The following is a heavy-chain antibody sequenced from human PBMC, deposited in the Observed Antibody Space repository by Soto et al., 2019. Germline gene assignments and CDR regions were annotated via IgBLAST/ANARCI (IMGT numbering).Heavy chain of an antibody. J-gene: IGHJ6*02. CDR3: ARIHFGDEPSYYYYGMDV. D-gene: IGHD4-17*01. CDR2: SYYTGNT. CDR1: GGSFSSGDYY. Sequence: QVQLQESGPGVVKPSQTLSLTCTVSGGSFSSGDYYWSWVRQPPGKGLEWIGYSYYTGNTFNNPSLKSRVSISIDTSKTQFSLKLSSVTAADTAVYYCARIHFGDEPSYYYYGMDVWGQGTTVTVSS. V-gene: IGHV4-30-4*01.